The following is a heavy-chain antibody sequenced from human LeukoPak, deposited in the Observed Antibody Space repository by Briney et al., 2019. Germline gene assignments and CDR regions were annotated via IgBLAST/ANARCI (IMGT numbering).Heavy chain of an antibody. V-gene: IGHV1-46*01. CDR2: INPSGGST. D-gene: IGHD2-2*01. J-gene: IGHJ6*04. CDR1: GYTFTSYY. CDR3: ARDTVGYCSSTSCPYGMDV. Sequence: ASVEVSYKASGYTFTSYYMHWVRQAPGQGLEWVGIINPSGGSTSYAQKFQGRVTMTRDTSTSTVYMELSSLRSEDTAVYYCARDTVGYCSSTSCPYGMDVWGKGTTVTVSS.